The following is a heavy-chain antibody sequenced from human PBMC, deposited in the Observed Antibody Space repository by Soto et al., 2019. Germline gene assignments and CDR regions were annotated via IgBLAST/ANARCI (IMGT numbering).Heavy chain of an antibody. CDR2: IFTTGTT. D-gene: IGHD2-15*01. J-gene: IGHJ4*02. CDR3: ARAGCSENGCFEYFFDH. V-gene: IGHV4-4*07. Sequence: SETLSLTYTVSGGSFRSYYCNFIRHPSFKGLEWLVRIFTTGTTNYSPSLKSRVSMSVDTSRNQFSLELRSVTAADTAVYYCARAGCSENGCFEYFFDHWGQGIPVTVSS. CDR1: GGSFRSYY.